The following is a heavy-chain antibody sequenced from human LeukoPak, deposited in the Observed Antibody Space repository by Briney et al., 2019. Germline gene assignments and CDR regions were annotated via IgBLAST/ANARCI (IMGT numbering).Heavy chain of an antibody. J-gene: IGHJ4*02. CDR3: AKGDRELLWFANTDY. Sequence: GGSLRLSCAASGLTFSSYAMSWVRQAPGKGLEWVSSISGSGSIKLYADSVKGRFTISRDNSKNTLYLQMNSLRAEDTAVYYCAKGDRELLWFANTDYWGQGTLVTVSS. D-gene: IGHD3-10*01. CDR2: ISGSGSIK. CDR1: GLTFSSYA. V-gene: IGHV3-23*01.